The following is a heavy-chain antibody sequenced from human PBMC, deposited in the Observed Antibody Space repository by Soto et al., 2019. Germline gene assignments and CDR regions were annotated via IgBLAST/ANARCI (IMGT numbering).Heavy chain of an antibody. V-gene: IGHV4-31*03. Sequence: SETLSLTCTVSGGSISSGGYYWSWIRQHPGKGLEWIGYIYYSGSTYYNPSLKSRVTISVDTSKNQFSLKLSSVTAADTAVYYCAGGYRRNFDYWGKGTLVTVDS. CDR2: IYYSGST. CDR1: GGSISSGGYY. J-gene: IGHJ4*02. D-gene: IGHD2-2*01. CDR3: AGGYRRNFDY.